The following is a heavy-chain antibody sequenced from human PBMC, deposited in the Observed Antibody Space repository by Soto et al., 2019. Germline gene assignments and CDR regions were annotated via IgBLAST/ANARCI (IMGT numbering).Heavy chain of an antibody. J-gene: IGHJ5*02. CDR2: IYYSGST. V-gene: IGHV4-39*01. Sequence: QLQLQESGPGLVKPSETLSLTCTVSGGSISSSSYYWGWIRQPPGKGLEWIGSIYYSGSTYYNPSLKSRVTISVDTSKNQFSLKLSSVTAADTAVYYCARQELRFLEWLLNWFDPWGQGTLVTVSS. D-gene: IGHD3-3*01. CDR3: ARQELRFLEWLLNWFDP. CDR1: GGSISSSSYY.